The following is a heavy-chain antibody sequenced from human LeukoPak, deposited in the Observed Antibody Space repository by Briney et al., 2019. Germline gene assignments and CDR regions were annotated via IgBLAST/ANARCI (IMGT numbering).Heavy chain of an antibody. CDR3: ARDRVAVAADWFDP. V-gene: IGHV4-4*07. Sequence: PSETLSLTCTVSGGSISSYYWSWIRQPAGKGLEWIGRIYTSGSTNYNPSLKSRVTMSVDTSKNQFSLKLSPVTAADTAVYYCARDRVAVAADWFDPWGQGTLVTVSS. D-gene: IGHD6-19*01. J-gene: IGHJ5*02. CDR1: GGSISSYY. CDR2: IYTSGST.